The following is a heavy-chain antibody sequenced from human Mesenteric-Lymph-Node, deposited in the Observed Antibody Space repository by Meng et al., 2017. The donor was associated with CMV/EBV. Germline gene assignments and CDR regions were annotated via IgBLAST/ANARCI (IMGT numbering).Heavy chain of an antibody. Sequence: ASVKVSCKASGYTFTSYGISWVRQATGQGLEWMGWMNPNSGNTGYAQKFQGRVTITRNTSISTAYMELSSLRSEDTAVYYCARARPITIFGVVIRYYYGMDVWGQGTTVTVSS. J-gene: IGHJ6*02. CDR2: MNPNSGNT. CDR3: ARARPITIFGVVIRYYYGMDV. CDR1: GYTFTSYG. D-gene: IGHD3-3*01. V-gene: IGHV1-8*03.